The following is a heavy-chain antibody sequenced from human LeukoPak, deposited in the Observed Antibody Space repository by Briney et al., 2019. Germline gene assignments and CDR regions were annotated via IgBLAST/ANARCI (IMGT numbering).Heavy chain of an antibody. J-gene: IGHJ6*03. CDR1: GGSFSGYY. CDR3: ARESPSDYDFWSGYPSRHYYYYYMDV. V-gene: IGHV4-34*01. D-gene: IGHD3-3*01. CDR2: INHSGST. Sequence: SETLSLTCAVYGGSFSGYYWSWIRQPPGKGLEWIGEINHSGSTNYNPSLKSRVTISVDTSKNQFSLKLSSVTAADTAVYYCARESPSDYDFWSGYPSRHYYYYYMDVWGKGTTVTVSS.